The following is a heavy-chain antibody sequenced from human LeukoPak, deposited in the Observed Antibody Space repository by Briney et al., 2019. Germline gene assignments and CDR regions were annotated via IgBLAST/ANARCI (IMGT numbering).Heavy chain of an antibody. V-gene: IGHV3-48*03. CDR3: AREIVDSEVVGDY. J-gene: IGHJ4*02. D-gene: IGHD2-15*01. Sequence: GGSLRLSCAASGFTFSSYEMNWVRQAPGKGLEWVSYISSSGSTIYYADSVKGRFTISRDNAKNSLYLQMNSLRAEDTAVYYCAREIVDSEVVGDYWGQGTLVTVSS. CDR1: GFTFSSYE. CDR2: ISSSGSTI.